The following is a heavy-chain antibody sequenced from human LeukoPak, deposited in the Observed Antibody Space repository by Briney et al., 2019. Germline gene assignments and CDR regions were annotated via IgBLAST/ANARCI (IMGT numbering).Heavy chain of an antibody. D-gene: IGHD1-26*01. Sequence: SETLSLTCTVSGASLSRYYWSWLRQPPGKGLEWLGYIYYSGSSTYSPSLQSRVTISVDTSKNQSSLRLSSVTAADTAVYYCASGGGWELPYNFDYWGQGTLVTVSS. J-gene: IGHJ4*02. CDR1: GASLSRYY. CDR3: ASGGGWELPYNFDY. CDR2: IYYSGSS. V-gene: IGHV4-59*08.